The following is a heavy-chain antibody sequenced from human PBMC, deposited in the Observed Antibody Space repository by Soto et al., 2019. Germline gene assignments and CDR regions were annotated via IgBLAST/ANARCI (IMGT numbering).Heavy chain of an antibody. V-gene: IGHV4-59*08. CDR2: IYYSGST. J-gene: IGHJ5*02. CDR3: ARGITMVRGAPGPNWFDP. D-gene: IGHD3-10*01. CDR1: GGSISSYY. Sequence: ETLSLTCTVSGGSISSYYWSWIRQPPGKGLEWIGYIYYSGSTNYNPSLKSRVTISVDTSKNQFSLKLSSVTAADTAVYYCARGITMVRGAPGPNWFDPWGQGTLVTVSS.